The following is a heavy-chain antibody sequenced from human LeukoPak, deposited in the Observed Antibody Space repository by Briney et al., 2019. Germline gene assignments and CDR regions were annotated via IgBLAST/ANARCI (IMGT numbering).Heavy chain of an antibody. V-gene: IGHV4-38-2*01. Sequence: PSETLSLTCAVSGYSISSGYYWGWIRQPPGKGLEWIGSIHHSGSTYYNPSLKSRVTISLGMSMNKFSLKLSSVTAADTAVYYCARVRYSGYDWNFDYWGQGNLVTVSS. CDR1: GYSISSGYY. CDR3: ARVRYSGYDWNFDY. CDR2: IHHSGST. D-gene: IGHD5-12*01. J-gene: IGHJ4*02.